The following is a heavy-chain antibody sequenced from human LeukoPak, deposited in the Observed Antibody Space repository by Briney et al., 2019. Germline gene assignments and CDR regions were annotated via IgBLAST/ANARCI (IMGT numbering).Heavy chain of an antibody. CDR2: MNPNSGNT. J-gene: IGHJ5*02. D-gene: IGHD3-22*01. CDR1: GYTFTNYD. CDR3: ARMNYYDSSGEDNWFDP. V-gene: IGHV1-8*01. Sequence: ASVKVSCKASGYTFTNYDINWVRQATGQGLEWVGWMNPNSGNTGFAQKFQDRVTLTRNTSISTAYMELSSLRSEDTAVYYCARMNYYDSSGEDNWFDPWGQGTLVTVSS.